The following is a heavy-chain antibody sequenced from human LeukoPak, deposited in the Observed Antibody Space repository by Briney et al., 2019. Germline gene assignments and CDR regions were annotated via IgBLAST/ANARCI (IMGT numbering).Heavy chain of an antibody. J-gene: IGHJ4*02. CDR1: GFIFSDFA. V-gene: IGHV3-73*01. CDR2: IRTKVDSYAT. CDR3: ARPSSGFHF. D-gene: IGHD3-22*01. Sequence: GGSLRLSCAASGFIFSDFAMHLVRQASGKGLEWVGRIRTKVDSYATTYAASVKGRFTVSRDDSKNTAYLEMNSLKSEDTAVYYCARPSSGFHFWGQGTLVTVSS.